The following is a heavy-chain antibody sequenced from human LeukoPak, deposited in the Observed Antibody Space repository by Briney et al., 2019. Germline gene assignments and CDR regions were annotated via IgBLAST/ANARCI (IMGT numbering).Heavy chain of an antibody. CDR1: GFTFSSYS. Sequence: GGSLRLSCAASGFTFSSYSMNWVRQAPGKGLEWVSDISRSSTTIYYADSVKGRFTISRDNAKNSLYLQMNSLRVEDTAVYYCARGSSSSPLFDYWGQGTLVTVSS. CDR2: ISRSSTTI. V-gene: IGHV3-48*01. CDR3: ARGSSSSPLFDY. D-gene: IGHD6-6*01. J-gene: IGHJ4*02.